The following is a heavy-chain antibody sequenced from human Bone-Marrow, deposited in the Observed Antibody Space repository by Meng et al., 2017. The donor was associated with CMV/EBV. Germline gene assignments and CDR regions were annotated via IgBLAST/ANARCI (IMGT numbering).Heavy chain of an antibody. V-gene: IGHV3-53*01. CDR3: TGETGGRVFGMDV. J-gene: IGHJ6*02. CDR2: IYSGGDT. Sequence: GALKISCAASGFTVSSNYMNWVRQAPGKGLEWVSVIYSGGDTYYADSVKGRFTISRDKFKNTLYLHMNSLTGEDTAVYYCTGETGGRVFGMDVWGQGTTVTVSS. CDR1: GFTVSSNY. D-gene: IGHD2-15*01.